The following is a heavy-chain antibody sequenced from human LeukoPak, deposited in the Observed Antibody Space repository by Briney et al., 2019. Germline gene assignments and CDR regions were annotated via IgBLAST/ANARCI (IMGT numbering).Heavy chain of an antibody. CDR3: ASPEYSSTTDAFDI. V-gene: IGHV1-69*13. CDR2: IIPIFGTA. Sequence: ASVKVSCKASGGTFSSYAISWVRQAPGQGLEWMGGIIPIFGTANYAQKFQGRVTITADESTSTAYMELSSLRSEDTAVYYCASPEYSSTTDAFDIWGQGTMVTVSS. D-gene: IGHD6-6*01. CDR1: GGTFSSYA. J-gene: IGHJ3*02.